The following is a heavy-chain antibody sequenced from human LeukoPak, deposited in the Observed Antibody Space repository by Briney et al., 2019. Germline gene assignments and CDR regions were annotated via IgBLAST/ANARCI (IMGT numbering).Heavy chain of an antibody. CDR2: IYYSVGT. CDR3: ARGEWFGELLPYLDY. Sequence: TLSLTCTVSGGSISSGGYYWSWIRQHPGKGLEWIGSIYYSVGTNYNPSLKSRVTISVDTSKNQLSLKLSSVTAADTAVYYCARGEWFGELLPYLDYWGQGTLVTVS. V-gene: IGHV4-31*03. J-gene: IGHJ4*02. CDR1: GGSISSGGYY. D-gene: IGHD3-10*01.